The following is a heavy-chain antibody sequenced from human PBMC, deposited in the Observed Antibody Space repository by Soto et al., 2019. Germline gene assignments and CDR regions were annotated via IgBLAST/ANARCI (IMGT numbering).Heavy chain of an antibody. Sequence: QLQLQESGPGLVKPSETLSLTCTVSGGSISSSSYYWGWIRQPPGKGLEWIGSIYYSGSTYYNPSLNSRVTISADTSKNQFSLKLSSVTAADTAVYYCVDDINGYSDYWGQGTLVTVSS. CDR2: IYYSGST. CDR3: VDDINGYSDY. CDR1: GGSISSSSYY. V-gene: IGHV4-39*01. D-gene: IGHD3-22*01. J-gene: IGHJ4*02.